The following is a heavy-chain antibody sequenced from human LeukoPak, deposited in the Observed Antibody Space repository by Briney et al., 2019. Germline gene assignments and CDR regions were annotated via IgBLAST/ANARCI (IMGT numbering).Heavy chain of an antibody. CDR3: ARNYDFWSGYPYDAFDI. CDR1: GGSISSGGYY. V-gene: IGHV4-30-4*08. D-gene: IGHD3-3*01. Sequence: SETLSLTCTVSGGSISSGGYYWSWIRQHPGKGLEWIGYIYYSGSTYYNPSLKSRVTISVDTSKNQFSLKLSSVTAADTAVYYCARNYDFWSGYPYDAFDIWGQGTMVTVSS. J-gene: IGHJ3*02. CDR2: IYYSGST.